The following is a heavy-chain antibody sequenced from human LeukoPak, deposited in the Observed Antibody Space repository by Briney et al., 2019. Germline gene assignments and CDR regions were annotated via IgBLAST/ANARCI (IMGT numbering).Heavy chain of an antibody. J-gene: IGHJ4*02. CDR1: GGSISSSSYY. Sequence: SETLSLTCTVSGGSISSSSYYWGLIRQPPGKGLELIGSIYYSGSTYYNPSLKSRVTISVDTSKNQFSLKLSSVTAADTAVYYCARVSPIYGWFGEPPVKPLDYWGQGTLVTVSS. V-gene: IGHV4-39*07. CDR2: IYYSGST. D-gene: IGHD3-10*01. CDR3: ARVSPIYGWFGEPPVKPLDY.